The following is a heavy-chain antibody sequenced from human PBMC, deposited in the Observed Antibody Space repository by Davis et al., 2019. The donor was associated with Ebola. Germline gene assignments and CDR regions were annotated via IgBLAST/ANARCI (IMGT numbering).Heavy chain of an antibody. CDR2: ISAYYGST. J-gene: IGHJ5*02. D-gene: IGHD3-10*01. CDR1: GYTFPDYG. CDR3: ARDGGWVDP. Sequence: ASVQVSCQASGYTFPDYGISWVRQAPGQGLEWVGWISAYYGSTKYAQKSQGRVTLTTDTSTSTAYMELRSLRSDDTALYYCARDGGWVDPWGQGTLVTVSS. V-gene: IGHV1-18*01.